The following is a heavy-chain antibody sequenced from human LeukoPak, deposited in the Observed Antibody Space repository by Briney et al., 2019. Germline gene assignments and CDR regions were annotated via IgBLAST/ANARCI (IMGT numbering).Heavy chain of an antibody. CDR1: RYTVTNFY. CDR3: SMGVTNFFDF. Sequence: ASVKVSCKASRYTVTNFYIQWVRQAPRQGLEWMGIINPSGGNTSYAPKFQGRVTMTRDTSTSTVYMDLSRLTSEDTAVYYCSMGVTNFFDFWAQGTLVTVPS. J-gene: IGHJ4*02. V-gene: IGHV1-46*01. CDR2: INPSGGNT. D-gene: IGHD3-16*01.